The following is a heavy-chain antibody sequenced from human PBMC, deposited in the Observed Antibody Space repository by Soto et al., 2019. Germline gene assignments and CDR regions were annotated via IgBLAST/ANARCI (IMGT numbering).Heavy chain of an antibody. CDR1: GFTFSSYA. V-gene: IGHV3-30-3*01. CDR2: ISYDGSNK. D-gene: IGHD5-18*01. J-gene: IGHJ4*02. CDR3: ARGTLTAMVTFDY. Sequence: GGSLRLSCAASGFTFSSYAMHWVRQAPGKGLEWVAVISYDGSNKYYADSVKGRFTISRDNSKNTLYLQMNSLRAEDTAVYYCARGTLTAMVTFDYWGQGTLVTVSS.